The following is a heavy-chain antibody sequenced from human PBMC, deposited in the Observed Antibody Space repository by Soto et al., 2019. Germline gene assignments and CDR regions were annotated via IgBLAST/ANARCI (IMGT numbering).Heavy chain of an antibody. J-gene: IGHJ4*02. CDR3: ATSQKGYNWNFFDH. CDR1: GASISGSYYY. CDR2: VFYTGFT. D-gene: IGHD1-20*01. Sequence: SETLSLTCAVSGASISGSYYYWAWLRQSPGKGPEWIGSVFYTGFTSYNPSLESRVSVSVDTSKSQFSLKLSAVTAADTAVYYCATSQKGYNWNFFDHWGQGALVTVSS. V-gene: IGHV4-39*01.